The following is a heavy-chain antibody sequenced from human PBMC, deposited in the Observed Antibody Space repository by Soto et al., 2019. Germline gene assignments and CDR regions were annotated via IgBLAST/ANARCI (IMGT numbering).Heavy chain of an antibody. Sequence: WASVKVSCKVSGYTLTELSMHWVRQAPGKGLEWMGGFDPEDGETIYAQKFQGRVTMTEDTSTDTAYMELSSLRSEDTAVYYCATAGCSGGSCYSGPFFDYWGQGTLVTVSS. V-gene: IGHV1-24*01. CDR2: FDPEDGET. D-gene: IGHD2-15*01. J-gene: IGHJ4*02. CDR3: ATAGCSGGSCYSGPFFDY. CDR1: GYTLTELS.